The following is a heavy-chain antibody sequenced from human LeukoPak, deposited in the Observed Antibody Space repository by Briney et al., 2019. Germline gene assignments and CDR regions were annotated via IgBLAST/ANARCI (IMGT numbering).Heavy chain of an antibody. J-gene: IGHJ4*02. Sequence: PGGSLRLSCAASGFTFSSYSLSWVRQAPGKGLEWVSYISSSSSTIYHADSVKGRFAISRDNAKNSLYLQMNSLRDEDTAVYYCARDGRGEFDSWGQGTLVTVSS. CDR1: GFTFSSYS. CDR2: ISSSSSTI. V-gene: IGHV3-48*02. CDR3: ARDGRGEFDS.